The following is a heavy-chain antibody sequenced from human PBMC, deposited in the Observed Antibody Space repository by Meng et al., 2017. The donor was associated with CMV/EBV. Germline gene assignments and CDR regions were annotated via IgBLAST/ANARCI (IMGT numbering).Heavy chain of an antibody. CDR1: TFTSYH. CDR2: INPADGGT. D-gene: IGHD2-8*01. V-gene: IGHV1-46*01. CDR3: AREYCTTYRCSYNPHWYDP. J-gene: IGHJ5*02. Sequence: TFTSYHVHLLRQAPGQGLEWVGMINPADGGTTYAQRFQGRVTMTSDTSTSTVYMDLRSLRSDDTALYFCAREYCTTYRCSYNPHWYDPWGQGTLVTVS.